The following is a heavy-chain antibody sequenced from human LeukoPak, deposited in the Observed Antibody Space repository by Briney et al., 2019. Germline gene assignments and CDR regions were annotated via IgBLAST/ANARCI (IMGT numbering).Heavy chain of an antibody. CDR1: GGSISSYY. Sequence: PSETLSLTCTVSGGSISSYYWSWIRPPPGKGLEWIGYIYYSGSTNYNPSLKSRVTISVDTSKNQFSLKLSSVTAADTAVYYCARNVVAEYFDYWGQGTLVTVSS. D-gene: IGHD2-15*01. CDR2: IYYSGST. J-gene: IGHJ4*02. CDR3: ARNVVAEYFDY. V-gene: IGHV4-59*08.